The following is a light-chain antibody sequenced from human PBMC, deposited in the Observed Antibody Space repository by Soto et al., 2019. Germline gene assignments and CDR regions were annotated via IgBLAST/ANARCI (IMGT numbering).Light chain of an antibody. Sequence: EIVMTQFPATLSVSSGESATLSCRASQSLTTNLAWYQQKPGQAPRLLIYGASTRATGIAARFSGSGSGTKFTLTISRLHSEDFAVYYCHRYNHWLTWTFGQGTKVDIK. CDR2: GAS. CDR1: QSLTTN. V-gene: IGKV3D-15*01. J-gene: IGKJ1*01. CDR3: HRYNHWLTWT.